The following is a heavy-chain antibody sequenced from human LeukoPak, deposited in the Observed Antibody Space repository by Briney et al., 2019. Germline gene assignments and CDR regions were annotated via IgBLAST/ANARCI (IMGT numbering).Heavy chain of an antibody. CDR2: ISGSGYST. D-gene: IGHD6-13*01. Sequence: GGSLRLSCAASGFTFRSYAMTWVRQTPGKGLEWVSAISGSGYSTYYAESVEGRFTISRDNSKNTVDRQMNSLRDDDTAIYYCAKDRGSSSWPIDAWGQGTLVTVSS. V-gene: IGHV3-23*01. CDR1: GFTFRSYA. J-gene: IGHJ5*02. CDR3: AKDRGSSSWPIDA.